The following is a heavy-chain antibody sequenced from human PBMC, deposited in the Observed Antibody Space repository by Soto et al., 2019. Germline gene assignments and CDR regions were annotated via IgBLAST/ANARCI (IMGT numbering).Heavy chain of an antibody. CDR1: GFTFSSYG. V-gene: IGHV3-30*18. Sequence: QVQLVESGGGVVQPGRSLRLSCAASGFTFSSYGMHWVRQAPGKGLEWVAVISYDGSNKYYADSVKGRFTISRDNSKNTLYMQMNSLRAEDTAVDYCAKDDGGVGATLRYWGQGTLVTVSS. CDR2: ISYDGSNK. D-gene: IGHD1-26*01. J-gene: IGHJ4*02. CDR3: AKDDGGVGATLRY.